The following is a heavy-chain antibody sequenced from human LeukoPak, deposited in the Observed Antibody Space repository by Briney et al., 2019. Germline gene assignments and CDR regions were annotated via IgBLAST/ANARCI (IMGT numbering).Heavy chain of an antibody. Sequence: HPGGSLRLPCAASGFTFSSYAMSWVRQAPGKGLEWVSAISGSGGSTYYADSVKGRFTISRDNSKNTLYLQMNSLRAEDTAVYYCAKGAQEVAGSHKYYFDYWGQGTLVTVSS. J-gene: IGHJ4*02. D-gene: IGHD6-19*01. V-gene: IGHV3-23*01. CDR1: GFTFSSYA. CDR2: ISGSGGST. CDR3: AKGAQEVAGSHKYYFDY.